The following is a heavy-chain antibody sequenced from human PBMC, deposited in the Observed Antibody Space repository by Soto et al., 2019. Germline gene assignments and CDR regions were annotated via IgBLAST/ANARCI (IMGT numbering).Heavy chain of an antibody. D-gene: IGHD3-16*01. Sequence: GGSLRLSCTASGFTFGDYAMSWFRQAPGKGLEWVGFIRSKAYGGTTEYAASVKGRFTISRDDSKSIAYLQMNSLKTEDTAVYYCAKSAGSNAYYPNDYSGQGPLVTVSS. CDR1: GFTFGDYA. J-gene: IGHJ4*02. CDR3: AKSAGSNAYYPNDY. CDR2: IRSKAYGGTT. V-gene: IGHV3-49*03.